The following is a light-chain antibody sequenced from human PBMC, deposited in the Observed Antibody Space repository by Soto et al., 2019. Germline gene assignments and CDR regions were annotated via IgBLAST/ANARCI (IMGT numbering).Light chain of an antibody. CDR3: QQYDDLPLT. CDR2: DAS. J-gene: IGKJ4*01. CDR1: RDIAHY. V-gene: IGKV1-33*01. Sequence: DIQLTQSPSFLSASVGDRITITCQASRDIAHYLSWYQQKPGKAPQLLVYDASKLQTGVPSRFSGSASGTDFTFAISGLQPEDRATYFCQQYDDLPLTFGGGTKVEIK.